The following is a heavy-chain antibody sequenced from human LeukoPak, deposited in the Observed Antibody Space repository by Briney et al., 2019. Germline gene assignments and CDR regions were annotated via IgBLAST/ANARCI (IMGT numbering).Heavy chain of an antibody. Sequence: ASVKVSCKTSEYIFTGYYIHWVRQAPGQGLEWMGWINPNSGGTNYAQKFQGRVTMTRDTSISTAYMELSRLRSDDTAVYYCARAYSSGWYMDDAFDIWGQGTMVTVSS. J-gene: IGHJ3*02. V-gene: IGHV1-2*02. CDR2: INPNSGGT. CDR3: ARAYSSGWYMDDAFDI. D-gene: IGHD6-19*01. CDR1: EYIFTGYY.